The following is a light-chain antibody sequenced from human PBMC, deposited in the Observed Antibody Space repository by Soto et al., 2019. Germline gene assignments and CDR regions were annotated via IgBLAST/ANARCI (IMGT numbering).Light chain of an antibody. CDR2: KDN. J-gene: IGLJ1*01. CDR3: QSSDSSGRYPYV. Sequence: SYELTQPPSVSVSPGQTARITCSGDALPKQYAYWYQQKPGQAPVVVIYKDNGRPSGIPERFSGSSSGTTVTLTISGVQAEDEAYYYCQSSDSSGRYPYVCGTGTKV. V-gene: IGLV3-25*02. CDR1: ALPKQY.